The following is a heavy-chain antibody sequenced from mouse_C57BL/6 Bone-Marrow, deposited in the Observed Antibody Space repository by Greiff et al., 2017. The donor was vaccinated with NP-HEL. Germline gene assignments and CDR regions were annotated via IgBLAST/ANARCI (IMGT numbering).Heavy chain of an antibody. Sequence: EVKLVESGGDLVKPGGSLKLSCAASGFTFSSYGMSWVRQTPDKRLEWVATISSGGSYTYYPDSVKGRFTISRDNAKNALYLQMSSRKSKDTAMYYCARPHPYYYYGCSFSYWYFDVGGTGTTVTVSS. V-gene: IGHV5-6*01. CDR2: ISSGGSYT. CDR3: ARPHPYYYYGCSFSYWYFDV. D-gene: IGHD1-1*01. CDR1: GFTFSSYG. J-gene: IGHJ1*03.